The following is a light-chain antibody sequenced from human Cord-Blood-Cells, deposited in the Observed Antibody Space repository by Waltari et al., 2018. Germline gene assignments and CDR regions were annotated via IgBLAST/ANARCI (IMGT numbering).Light chain of an antibody. CDR1: QSISSY. J-gene: IGKJ2*03. Sequence: DIQMTQSPSSLSASLGDRVTITCRASQSISSYLNWYQQKPGKAPKLLIYAASSLQSGVPSRFSGSGSGTDFTLTLSSQQPEDFATYYCQQSYSTPYSFGQGTKLEIK. V-gene: IGKV1-39*01. CDR3: QQSYSTPYS. CDR2: AAS.